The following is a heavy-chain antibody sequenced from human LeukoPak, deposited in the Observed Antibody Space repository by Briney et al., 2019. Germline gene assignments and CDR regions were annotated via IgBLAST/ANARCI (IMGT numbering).Heavy chain of an antibody. CDR3: AKDARRSSGWYFFDH. Sequence: GGSLRLSCVASGFTFSNLAMGWVRQAPGKGLEWVSVISDSGGTTYYADSVKGRFTISRDNSRNTLYLQMNSLKVEDTAVYYCAKDARRSSGWYFFDHWGQGTLVTVSS. J-gene: IGHJ4*02. CDR1: GFTFSNLA. CDR2: ISDSGGTT. D-gene: IGHD6-19*01. V-gene: IGHV3-23*01.